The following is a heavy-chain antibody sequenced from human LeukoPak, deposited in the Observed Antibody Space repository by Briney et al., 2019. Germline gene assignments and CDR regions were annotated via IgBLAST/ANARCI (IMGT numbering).Heavy chain of an antibody. D-gene: IGHD3-22*01. V-gene: IGHV1-46*01. J-gene: IGHJ4*02. CDR3: ARPFYPDGSGFANY. CDR1: GYIFTNYH. Sequence: ASVTVSCKASGYIFTNYHMHWVRQAPGQGLEWMGIINPSGDSTSYAQKFQGRVTMTRDTSTSTVYMELRSLRSEDAAVYYCARPFYPDGSGFANYWGQGTLVTVSS. CDR2: INPSGDST.